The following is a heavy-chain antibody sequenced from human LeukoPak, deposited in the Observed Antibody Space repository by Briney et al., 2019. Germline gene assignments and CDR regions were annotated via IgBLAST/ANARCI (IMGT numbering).Heavy chain of an antibody. Sequence: PSETLSLTCSVSGDSISSGRNYWGWIRQSPEKGLEWIASIYSSGNTHSNPSLKSRVSISVDTSKNQVSLKLYSVTASDAAIYYCARHLSGTTMSHYFDFWGQGTLVTVSS. D-gene: IGHD1-1*01. CDR3: ARHLSGTTMSHYFDF. CDR1: GDSISSGRNY. V-gene: IGHV4-39*01. J-gene: IGHJ4*02. CDR2: IYSSGNT.